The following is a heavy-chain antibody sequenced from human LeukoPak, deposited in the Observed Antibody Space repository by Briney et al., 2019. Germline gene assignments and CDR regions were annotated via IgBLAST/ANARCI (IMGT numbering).Heavy chain of an antibody. D-gene: IGHD3-10*01. V-gene: IGHV3-23*01. CDR3: AKDDYGSGSYFPL. J-gene: IGHJ4*02. Sequence: PGGSLRLSCAASGFTFSSYAMSWVRQAPGKGLEWVSAISGSGGSTYYADSVKGRFTISRDNSKDTLYLQMNSLRAEDTAVYYCAKDDYGSGSYFPLWGQGTLVTVSS. CDR1: GFTFSSYA. CDR2: ISGSGGST.